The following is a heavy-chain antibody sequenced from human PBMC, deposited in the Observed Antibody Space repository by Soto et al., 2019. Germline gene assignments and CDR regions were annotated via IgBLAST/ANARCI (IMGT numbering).Heavy chain of an antibody. CDR3: ARDPDGGNSFDY. V-gene: IGHV3-30-3*01. D-gene: IGHD2-15*01. J-gene: IGHJ4*02. CDR2: ISYDGSNK. Sequence: GGSLRLSCAASGFTFSSYAMHWVRQAPGKGLEWVAVISYDGSNKYYADSVKGRFTISRDNSKNTLYLQMNSLRAEDTAVYYCARDPDGGNSFDYWGQGTLVTVSS. CDR1: GFTFSSYA.